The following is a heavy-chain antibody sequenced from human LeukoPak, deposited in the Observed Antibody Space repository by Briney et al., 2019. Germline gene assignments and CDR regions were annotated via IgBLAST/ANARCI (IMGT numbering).Heavy chain of an antibody. D-gene: IGHD3-9*01. J-gene: IGHJ6*03. V-gene: IGHV4-61*02. CDR3: ARDREDYDILTGYYRPASYYYYMDV. Sequence: SQTLSLTCTVSGGSISSGSYYWSWIRQPAGKGPEWIGRIYTSGSTNYNPSLKSRVTISVDTSKNQFSLKLSSVTAADTAVYYCARDREDYDILTGYYRPASYYYYMDVWGKGTTVTVSS. CDR2: IYTSGST. CDR1: GGSISSGSYY.